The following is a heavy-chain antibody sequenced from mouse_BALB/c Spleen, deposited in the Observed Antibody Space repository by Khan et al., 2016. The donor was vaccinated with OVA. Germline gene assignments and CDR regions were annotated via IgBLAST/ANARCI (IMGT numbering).Heavy chain of an antibody. CDR1: GYTFTNYG. V-gene: IGHV9-3*02. D-gene: IGHD1-1*01. CDR3: ERGNYCGRNSWFVY. J-gene: IGHJ3*01. CDR2: INTNTGEP. Sequence: QIQLVQSGPELKKPGETVKISCKASGYTFTNYGMNWVKQAPGKGLKWMGWINTNTGEPTYAEEFKGRFAFSLETSASTAYLQINNLKNEDTATYFCERGNYCGRNSWFVYWGQGTLVTVSA.